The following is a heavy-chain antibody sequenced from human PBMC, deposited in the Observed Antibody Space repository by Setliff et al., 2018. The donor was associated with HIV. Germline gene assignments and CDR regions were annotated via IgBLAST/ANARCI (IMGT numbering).Heavy chain of an antibody. D-gene: IGHD3-9*01. CDR3: ARDKYDILTGSYFDY. J-gene: IGHJ4*02. CDR2: ISSSGSTI. CDR1: GFTFSDYY. V-gene: IGHV3-11*01. Sequence: LRLPCAASGFTFSDYYMSWIRQAPGKGLEWVSYISSSGSTIYYADSVKGRFTISRDNAKNSLYLQMNSLRAEDTAVYYCARDKYDILTGSYFDYWGQGTLVTVSS.